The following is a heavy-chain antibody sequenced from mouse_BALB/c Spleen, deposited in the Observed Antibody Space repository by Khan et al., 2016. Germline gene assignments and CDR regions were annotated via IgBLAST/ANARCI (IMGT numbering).Heavy chain of an antibody. Sequence: QVQLQQSGTELMKPGASVKISCKATGYTFSSYWIEWVKQRPGHGLEWIGEILPGSGSTNYNEKFKGKATFTTKTSSNTAYMQLSSLTSEGSAVYYCARVGYYRMDYWGQGTSVTVSS. CDR3: ARVGYYRMDY. J-gene: IGHJ4*01. CDR2: ILPGSGST. CDR1: GYTFSSYW. V-gene: IGHV1-9*01.